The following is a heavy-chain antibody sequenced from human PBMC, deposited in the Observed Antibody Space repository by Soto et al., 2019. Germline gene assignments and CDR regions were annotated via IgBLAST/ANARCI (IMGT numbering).Heavy chain of an antibody. CDR3: ARAQPGTSWSTIDC. CDR2: ISYAGSNK. D-gene: IGHD6-13*01. V-gene: IGHV3-30-3*01. CDR1: GFTFSNYA. J-gene: IGHJ4*02. Sequence: GGSLRLSCAASGFTFSNYAMHWVRQAPGKGLEWVAIISYAGSNKYYADSVKGRFTISRDDSKNTLYLQMNSLRAEDTAVFYCARAQPGTSWSTIDCWGQGTLVTVSS.